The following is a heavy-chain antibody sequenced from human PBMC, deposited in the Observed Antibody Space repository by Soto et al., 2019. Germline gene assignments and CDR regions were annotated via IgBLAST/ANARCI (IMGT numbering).Heavy chain of an antibody. CDR2: MNPNSGNT. Sequence: QVQLVQSGAEVKKPGASVKVSCKASGYTFTSYDINWVRQATGQGLEWMGWMNPNSGNTGYAQKFQGRVTMTRNTSIRTAYMELSSLRSEDTAVYYCARVSYDFWSGYYSVRASWFDPWGQGTLVTVSS. J-gene: IGHJ5*02. CDR3: ARVSYDFWSGYYSVRASWFDP. CDR1: GYTFTSYD. D-gene: IGHD3-3*01. V-gene: IGHV1-8*01.